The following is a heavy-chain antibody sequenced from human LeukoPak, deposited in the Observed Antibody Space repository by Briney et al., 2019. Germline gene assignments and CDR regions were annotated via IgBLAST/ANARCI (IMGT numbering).Heavy chain of an antibody. CDR1: GFTFSSYS. Sequence: GGSLRLSCAASGFTFSSYSMNWVCQAPGKGLEWVSSISSSSSYIYYADSVKGRFTISRDNAKNSLYLQMNSLRAEDTAVYYCAREYCSSTSCDSNWFDPWGQGTLVTVSS. V-gene: IGHV3-21*01. CDR3: AREYCSSTSCDSNWFDP. D-gene: IGHD2-2*01. J-gene: IGHJ5*02. CDR2: ISSSSSYI.